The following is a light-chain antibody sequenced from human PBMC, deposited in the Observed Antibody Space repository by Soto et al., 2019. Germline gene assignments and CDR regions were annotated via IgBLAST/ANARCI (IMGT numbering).Light chain of an antibody. Sequence: ILLTQSPGTLSLSPGERTTLSCRASQSVGTYLAWYQQKPGQAPRLLIYAASTRATGIPARFSGSGSGTDFTLTISRLEPEDFAVYYCQQYGSSPWTFGQGTKVDIK. CDR3: QQYGSSPWT. V-gene: IGKV3-20*01. J-gene: IGKJ1*01. CDR2: AAS. CDR1: QSVGTY.